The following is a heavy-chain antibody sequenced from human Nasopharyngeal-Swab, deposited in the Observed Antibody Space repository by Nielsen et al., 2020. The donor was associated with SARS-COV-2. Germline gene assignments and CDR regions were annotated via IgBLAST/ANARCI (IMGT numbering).Heavy chain of an antibody. J-gene: IGHJ4*02. CDR2: FDPEDGET. V-gene: IGHV1-24*01. D-gene: IGHD6-6*01. CDR3: ATIFYSSSIYFDY. Sequence: ASVKVSCKVSGYTLTDLSIHWVRRAPGKGLEWMGGFDPEDGETIYAQKFQGRVTMTEDTSTDTAYMELSSLRSEDTAVYYCATIFYSSSIYFDYWGQGTLVTVSS. CDR1: GYTLTDLS.